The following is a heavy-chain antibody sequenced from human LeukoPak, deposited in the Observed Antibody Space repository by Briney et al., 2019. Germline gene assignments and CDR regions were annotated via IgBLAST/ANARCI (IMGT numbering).Heavy chain of an antibody. CDR2: IYYSGST. V-gene: IGHV4-59*01. J-gene: IGHJ4*02. CDR1: GGSISSYY. Sequence: SETLSLTCTVSGGSISSYYWSWIRQPPGKGLEWIGYIYYSGSTNYNPSLKSRVTISVDTSKNQFSLKLSSVTAADTAVYYCAGAPEVGYSYGNFDYWGQGTLVTVSS. CDR3: AGAPEVGYSYGNFDY. D-gene: IGHD5-18*01.